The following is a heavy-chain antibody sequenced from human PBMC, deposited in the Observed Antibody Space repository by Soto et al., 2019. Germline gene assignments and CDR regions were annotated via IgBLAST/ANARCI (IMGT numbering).Heavy chain of an antibody. Sequence: QVHLQESGPGLVKPSETLSLTCTVSAGSVTTDNYYWTWIRQPPGKGLEWIGYVHYSGSTNYHPSLQGRVTMSVDPSKSRFSLRLSSVTAADTAVYYCARVIAVAGGWFDPWGQGTGVTVSS. D-gene: IGHD6-19*01. CDR3: ARVIAVAGGWFDP. CDR2: VHYSGST. V-gene: IGHV4-61*01. J-gene: IGHJ5*02. CDR1: AGSVTTDNYY.